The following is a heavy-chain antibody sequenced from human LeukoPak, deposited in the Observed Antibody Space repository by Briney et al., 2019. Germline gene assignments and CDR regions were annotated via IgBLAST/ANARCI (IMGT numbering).Heavy chain of an antibody. V-gene: IGHV5-51*01. CDR2: IYPGDSDT. Sequence: GESLKISCKDSGYSFTSYWIGWVREMPGKGLEWMGIIYPGDSDTRYSPSFQGQVTISADKSINTAYLQWSSLKASDTAIYYCARRGEAMDPFDYWGQGTLVTVSS. CDR3: ARRGEAMDPFDY. J-gene: IGHJ4*02. D-gene: IGHD5-18*01. CDR1: GYSFTSYW.